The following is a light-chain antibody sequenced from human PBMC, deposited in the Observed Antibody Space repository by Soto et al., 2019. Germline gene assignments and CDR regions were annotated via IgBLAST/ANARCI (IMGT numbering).Light chain of an antibody. CDR3: QQSFSPHIA. J-gene: IGKJ5*01. V-gene: IGKV1-39*01. CDR2: AAS. Sequence: EIQVIQSPTSLSASVGERITITCRASRSIGNNLNWYQQRPGKAPQLLIYAASSLQSGVPSRFSGSSSGTDFTLTINGLQPEDFATYYCQQSFSPHIAFGQGTRL. CDR1: RSIGNN.